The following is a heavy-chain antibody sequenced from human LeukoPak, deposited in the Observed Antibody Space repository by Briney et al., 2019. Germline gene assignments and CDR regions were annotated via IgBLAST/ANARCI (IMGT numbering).Heavy chain of an antibody. V-gene: IGHV1-46*01. J-gene: IGHJ6*02. D-gene: IGHD4-17*01. CDR2: INPSGGST. CDR1: GYTFTSYY. Sequence: ASVKVSCKASGYTFTSYYMHWVRQAPGQGLEWMGLINPSGGSTSYAQKFQGRVTMTRDTSTSTVYMELSSLRSEDTAVYYCARGERNTVTTEYYYYGMDVWGQGTTVTVSS. CDR3: ARGERNTVTTEYYYYGMDV.